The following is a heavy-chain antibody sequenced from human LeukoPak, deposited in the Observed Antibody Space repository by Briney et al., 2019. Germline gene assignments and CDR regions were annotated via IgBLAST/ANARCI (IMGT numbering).Heavy chain of an antibody. CDR3: VRDPEALDY. CDR1: GFTFSTYS. J-gene: IGHJ4*02. CDR2: IRGSGSPI. V-gene: IGHV3-48*02. Sequence: GGSLRLSCAASGFTFSTYSMNWVRQAPGKGLEWVSYIRGSGSPIYYADSVKGRFTVSRDNAKNSLYLQMNSLRDEDTAVYYCVRDPEALDYWGQGTPVTVSS.